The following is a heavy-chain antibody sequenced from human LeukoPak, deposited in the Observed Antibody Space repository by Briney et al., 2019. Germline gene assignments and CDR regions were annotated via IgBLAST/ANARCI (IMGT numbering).Heavy chain of an antibody. Sequence: GGSLRLSCAASGFTVSSNYMSWVRQAPGKGLEWVSVIYSGGSTYYADSVKGRFTISRDNSKNTLYLQMNSLRAEDTAVYSCARVRGFSTFDYWGQGTLVTVSS. CDR2: IYSGGST. CDR3: ARVRGFSTFDY. CDR1: GFTVSSNY. V-gene: IGHV3-66*01. J-gene: IGHJ4*02. D-gene: IGHD3-22*01.